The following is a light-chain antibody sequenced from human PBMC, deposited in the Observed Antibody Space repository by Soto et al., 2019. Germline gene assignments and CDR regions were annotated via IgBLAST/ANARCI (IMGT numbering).Light chain of an antibody. Sequence: QSVLTQPASASGTPGQRVTISCSGSSSNIGSKTVNWYQQLPGTAPKLLIYSNYQRPSGVPDRFSGSKSGTSASLAISGLQSEDEADYYCSAWDASLNGYVFGTGTQLTVL. J-gene: IGLJ1*01. V-gene: IGLV1-44*01. CDR3: SAWDASLNGYV. CDR1: SSNIGSKT. CDR2: SNY.